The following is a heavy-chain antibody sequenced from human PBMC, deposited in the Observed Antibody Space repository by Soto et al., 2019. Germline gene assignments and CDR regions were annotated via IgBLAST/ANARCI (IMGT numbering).Heavy chain of an antibody. CDR3: AKDAGYSSSWPNWFDP. V-gene: IGHV3-23*01. CDR1: GFTFSSYA. J-gene: IGHJ5*02. D-gene: IGHD6-13*01. CDR2: ISGSGGST. Sequence: GGSLRLSCAASGFTFSSYAMSWVRQAPGKGLEWVSAISGSGGSTYYADSVKGRFTISRDNSKNTLYLQMNSLRAEDTAVYYCAKDAGYSSSWPNWFDPWGQGTLVTVSS.